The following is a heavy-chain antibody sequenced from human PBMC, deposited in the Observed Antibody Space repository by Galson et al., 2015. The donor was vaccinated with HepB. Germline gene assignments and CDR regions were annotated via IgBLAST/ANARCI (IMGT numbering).Heavy chain of an antibody. Sequence: LRLSCAASGFTFSSYGMHWVRQAPGKGLEWVAVIWYDGSNKYYADSVKGRFTISRDNSKNTLYMQMNSLRAEDTAVYYCAREGSSSWGDYYYGMDVWGQGTTVTVSS. CDR2: IWYDGSNK. CDR3: AREGSSSWGDYYYGMDV. CDR1: GFTFSSYG. D-gene: IGHD6-13*01. J-gene: IGHJ6*01. V-gene: IGHV3-33*08.